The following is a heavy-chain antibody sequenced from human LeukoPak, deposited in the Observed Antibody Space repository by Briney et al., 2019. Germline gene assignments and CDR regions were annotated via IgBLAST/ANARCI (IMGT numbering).Heavy chain of an antibody. Sequence: GGSLRLSCAASGFTFSSYSMNWVRQAPGKGLEGVSSISSSSSYIYYADSVKGRFTISRDNAKNSLYLQMNSLRAEDTAVYYCARDRNYYGSGSNFDYWGQGTLVTVSS. CDR3: ARDRNYYGSGSNFDY. J-gene: IGHJ4*02. CDR2: ISSSSSYI. D-gene: IGHD3-10*01. CDR1: GFTFSSYS. V-gene: IGHV3-21*01.